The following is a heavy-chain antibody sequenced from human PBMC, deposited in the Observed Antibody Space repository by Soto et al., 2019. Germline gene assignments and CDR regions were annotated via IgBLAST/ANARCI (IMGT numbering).Heavy chain of an antibody. D-gene: IGHD6-6*01. CDR1: GFTFDDYA. J-gene: IGHJ4*02. V-gene: IGHV3-9*01. CDR2: ISWNSGSI. CDR3: AKDMGSSGSG. Sequence: GGSLRLSCAASGFTFDDYAMHWVRQAPGKGLEWVSGISWNSGSIGYADSVKGRFTISRDNAKNSLYLQMNSLRAEDTALYYCAKDMGSSGSGWGQGTLVTVSS.